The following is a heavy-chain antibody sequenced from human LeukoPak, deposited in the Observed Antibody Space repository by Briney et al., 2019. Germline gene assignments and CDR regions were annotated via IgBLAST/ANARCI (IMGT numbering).Heavy chain of an antibody. CDR3: AKEVGWFNAFDV. CDR1: GFTFSSFG. CDR2: ISSVGHTN. D-gene: IGHD3-10*01. J-gene: IGHJ3*01. V-gene: IGHV3-30*18. Sequence: PGRSVRLSCTASGFTFSSFGMHWVRQAPGEGLEWVTAISSVGHTNKSADSVKGRFTISRDNSKNTLYLQMHSLREDDTAVYYCAKEVGWFNAFDVWGRGTMVTVSS.